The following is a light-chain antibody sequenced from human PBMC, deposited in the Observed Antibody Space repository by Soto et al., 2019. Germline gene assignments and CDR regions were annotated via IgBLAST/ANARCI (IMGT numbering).Light chain of an antibody. V-gene: IGLV2-14*01. CDR1: SSDIGAYKF. CDR2: DVS. Sequence: QSALTQPASVSGSPGQSITISCTGTSSDIGAYKFVSWYQQHPGNAPKLMIYDVSDRPSGVSDRFSGSKSGNTASLTISGLQAEDEADYYCSSYTSSSTLLFGGGTKLTVL. CDR3: SSYTSSSTLL. J-gene: IGLJ2*01.